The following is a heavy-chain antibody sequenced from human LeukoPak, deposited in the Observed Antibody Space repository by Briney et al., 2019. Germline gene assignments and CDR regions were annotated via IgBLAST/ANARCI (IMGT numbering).Heavy chain of an antibody. CDR3: ASLGSYYRFDY. V-gene: IGHV1-18*01. J-gene: IGHJ4*02. Sequence: GASVKVSRKASGYTFTSYGISWVRQAPGQGLEWMGRISAYNGNTNYAQKLQGRVTMTTDTSTSTAYMELRSLRSDDTAVYYCASLGSYYRFDYWGQGTLVTVSS. D-gene: IGHD1-26*01. CDR1: GYTFTSYG. CDR2: ISAYNGNT.